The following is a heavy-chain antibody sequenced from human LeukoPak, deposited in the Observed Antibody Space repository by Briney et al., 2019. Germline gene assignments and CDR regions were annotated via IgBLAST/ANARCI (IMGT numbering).Heavy chain of an antibody. CDR3: AKDMQTWPRFPDY. CDR2: IRNDGSNS. Sequence: GGSLRLSCAASALTFNSCGMHWVRQAPGKGLEWVAFIRNDGSNSYYAASVKGRFTSSRDNPKNTLYLQMNGLRVEDTAVYYCAKDMQTWPRFPDYWGQGTLVTVSS. V-gene: IGHV3-30*02. J-gene: IGHJ4*02. D-gene: IGHD5-12*01. CDR1: ALTFNSCG.